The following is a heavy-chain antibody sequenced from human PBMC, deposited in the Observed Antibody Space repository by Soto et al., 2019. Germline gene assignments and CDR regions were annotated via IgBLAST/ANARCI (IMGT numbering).Heavy chain of an antibody. D-gene: IGHD1-26*01. CDR1: GFTFSSYA. J-gene: IGHJ4*02. CDR2: ISGSSGYT. CDR3: ARGACEVYYFDY. Sequence: GGSLRLSCAASGFTFSSYAMSWVRQAPGKGLEWVSAISGSSGYTYYADSVKGRFTISRDKAKNTLYLQMNSLRAEDTAVYYCARGACEVYYFDYWGQGTLVTVSS. V-gene: IGHV3-21*01.